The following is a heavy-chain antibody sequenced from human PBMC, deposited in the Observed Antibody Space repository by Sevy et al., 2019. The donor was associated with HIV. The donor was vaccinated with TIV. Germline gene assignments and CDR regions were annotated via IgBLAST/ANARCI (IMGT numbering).Heavy chain of an antibody. CDR1: GGSITSLY. CDR2: IYYNGHI. Sequence: KQSQTVSLICTVSGGSITSLYWNWIRQPPGKGLEWIANIYYNGHINYNPSLKSRVTLSLDTSKNQFSLRLSSVTAADTAMYYCAGENAWGRGYSWGQGTLVTVSS. CDR3: AGENAWGRGYS. D-gene: IGHD1-26*01. V-gene: IGHV4-59*08. J-gene: IGHJ4*02.